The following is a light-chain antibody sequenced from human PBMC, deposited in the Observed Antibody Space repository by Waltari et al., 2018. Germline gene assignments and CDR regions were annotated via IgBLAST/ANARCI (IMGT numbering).Light chain of an antibody. CDR2: LGS. J-gene: IGKJ4*01. V-gene: IGKV2-28*01. CDR1: QRLLHSKGYNY. CDR3: MQALQIPPT. Sequence: DIVMTQSPLSLPVTPGEPASIACRSSQRLLHSKGYNYLDWYLQKPGQSPQLMIYLGSNRASGVPDRFSGSGSGTDFTLNISRVEAEDVGVYYCMQALQIPPTFGGGTKVEI.